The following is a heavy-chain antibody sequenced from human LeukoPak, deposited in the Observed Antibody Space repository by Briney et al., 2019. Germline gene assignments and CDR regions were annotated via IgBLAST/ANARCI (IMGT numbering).Heavy chain of an antibody. Sequence: SETLSLTCTVSGVSISSGGYYWRWIRQHPGKGLEWIGYIYYSGSTYYNPSLKSRVTISVDTSKNQFSLKLSSVTAADTAVYYCARDRSGYSSSLDYWGQGTLVTVSS. D-gene: IGHD6-6*01. CDR2: IYYSGST. J-gene: IGHJ4*02. V-gene: IGHV4-31*03. CDR3: ARDRSGYSSSLDY. CDR1: GVSISSGGYY.